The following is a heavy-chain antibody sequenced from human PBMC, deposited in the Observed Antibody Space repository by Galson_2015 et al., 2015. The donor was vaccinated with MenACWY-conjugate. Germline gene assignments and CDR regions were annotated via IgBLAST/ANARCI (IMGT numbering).Heavy chain of an antibody. J-gene: IGHJ5*02. CDR3: ARNYFESNGYYDH. CDR1: GDTFSRYA. V-gene: IGHV1-3*01. CDR2: IIAGNGNT. Sequence: SVKVSCKASGDTFSRYAIHWVRQAPGQGLEWMGWIIAGNGNTQYSQKFQAIFTITRDTTASTVYMELSSLRSEDTAVYYCARNYFESNGYYDHWGQGTLVTVSP. D-gene: IGHD3-22*01.